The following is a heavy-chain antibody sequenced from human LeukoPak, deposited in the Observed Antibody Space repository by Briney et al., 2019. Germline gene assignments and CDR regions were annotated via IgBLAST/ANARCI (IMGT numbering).Heavy chain of an antibody. CDR1: GYTFTSYD. J-gene: IGHJ4*02. CDR3: ARSHSVYYYGSGSYKSGFDY. D-gene: IGHD3-10*01. V-gene: IGHV1-8*01. Sequence: ASVKVSCKASGYTFTSYDINWVRQATGQGLEWMGWMNPNSGNTGYAQKFQGRVTMTRNTPISTAYMELSGLRSEDTAVYYCARSHSVYYYGSGSYKSGFDYWGQGTLVTVSS. CDR2: MNPNSGNT.